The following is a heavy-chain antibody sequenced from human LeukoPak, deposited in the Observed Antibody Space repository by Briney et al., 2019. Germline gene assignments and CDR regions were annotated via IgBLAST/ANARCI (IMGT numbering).Heavy chain of an antibody. D-gene: IGHD5-18*01. CDR2: ISYGNT. Sequence: SETLSLTCSVADGSISTYFWNWIRQTPGKGLEWIGHISYGNTDYNPSLKSRVTISVDTSKNQTSVTAADTAVYYCARDKAHSYGRYFDPWGQGALVIVSS. V-gene: IGHV4-59*01. CDR1: DGSISTYF. J-gene: IGHJ5*02. CDR3: ARDKAHSYGRYFDP.